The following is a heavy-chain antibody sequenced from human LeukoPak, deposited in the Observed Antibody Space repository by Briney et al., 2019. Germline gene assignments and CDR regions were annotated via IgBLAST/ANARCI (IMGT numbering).Heavy chain of an antibody. J-gene: IGHJ4*02. CDR3: ATPNYYDSSGYVY. CDR2: IITNFGTA. V-gene: IGHV1-69*05. D-gene: IGHD3-22*01. Sequence: ASVKDTCKSSGGTFISYAISGVRQAPGQGLDGMGGIITNFGTANYAQKFQGRVTITTDESTSTAYMELSSLRSEDTAVYYCATPNYYDSSGYVYWGQGTLVTVSS. CDR1: GGTFISYA.